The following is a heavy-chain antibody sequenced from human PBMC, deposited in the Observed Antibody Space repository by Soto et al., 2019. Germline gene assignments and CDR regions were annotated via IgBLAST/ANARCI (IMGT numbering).Heavy chain of an antibody. CDR2: INTDGRKT. J-gene: IGHJ4*02. CDR1: GFTFSSYW. Sequence: GGSLRLSCAASGFTFSSYWMHWVRQVPGKGLVWVSRINTDGRKTHYADSVKGQFTISRDNAQNTLHLQMNSLRVEDSAVYYCAKDHPGSNSIDYWGLGTLVTVSS. V-gene: IGHV3-74*01. CDR3: AKDHPGSNSIDY. D-gene: IGHD3-3*02.